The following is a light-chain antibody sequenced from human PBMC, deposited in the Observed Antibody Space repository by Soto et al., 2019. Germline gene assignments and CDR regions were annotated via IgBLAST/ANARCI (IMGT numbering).Light chain of an antibody. J-gene: IGKJ4*01. Sequence: DVQMTQSPSPLSASVGDSDTITCQASHDIATYLNWYQHKQGKAPKPVIFDTSLLATGVQARFSGSGSDTYFTFTITTLQAEDVAAYYCQQFDSVPLTFGGGTHVEI. CDR1: HDIATY. V-gene: IGKV1-33*01. CDR2: DTS. CDR3: QQFDSVPLT.